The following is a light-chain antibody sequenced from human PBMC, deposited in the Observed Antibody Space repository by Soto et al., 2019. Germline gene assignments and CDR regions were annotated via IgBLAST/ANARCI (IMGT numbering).Light chain of an antibody. CDR3: QQFGNSPWT. Sequence: IVMTQSPATLSVSPGERAALSCRASQTVSSNLAWYQQKPGQAPRLLIYGASSRATGIPARFSGSGSGRDFTLTISRLEPEDFAVYFCQQFGNSPWTFGQGTKVDI. CDR2: GAS. V-gene: IGKV3-15*01. J-gene: IGKJ1*01. CDR1: QTVSSN.